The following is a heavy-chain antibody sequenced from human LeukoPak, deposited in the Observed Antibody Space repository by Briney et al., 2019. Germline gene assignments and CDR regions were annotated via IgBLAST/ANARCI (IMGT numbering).Heavy chain of an antibody. CDR2: ISSSGSTI. J-gene: IGHJ6*03. CDR3: ATFTAWRPPHYYYYYYMDV. V-gene: IGHV3-11*01. CDR1: GFTFSDYY. D-gene: IGHD3-16*01. Sequence: GGSLRLSCAASGFTFSDYYMSWIRQAPGKGLEWVSYISSSGSTIYYADSVKGRFTISRDNAKNSLYLQMNSLRAEDTAVYYCATFTAWRPPHYYYYYYMDVWGKGTTVTVSS.